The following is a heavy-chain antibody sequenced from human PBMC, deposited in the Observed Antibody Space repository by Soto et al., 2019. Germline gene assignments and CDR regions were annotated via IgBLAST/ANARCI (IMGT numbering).Heavy chain of an antibody. CDR3: ARSVFP. Sequence: QVXLXXSXPXLXKPSQTLSLTCTVSGGSISSGXYYWSWIRQHPGKGLEWIGYIYYSGNTYYNPSLKSRVTISVDTSKNQFSLKLTSVTAADTAVYYCARSVFPWGQGTLVTVSS. J-gene: IGHJ5*02. CDR1: GGSISSGXYY. V-gene: IGHV4-31*03. CDR2: IYYSGNT.